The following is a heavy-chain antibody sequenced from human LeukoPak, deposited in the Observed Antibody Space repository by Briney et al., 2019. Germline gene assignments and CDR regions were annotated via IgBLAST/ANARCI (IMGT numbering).Heavy chain of an antibody. V-gene: IGHV3-23*01. CDR1: GFTFSSYA. D-gene: IGHD3-9*01. CDR2: ISGSGGST. CDR3: AKPVAAPTYYDILTGYFNDAFDI. Sequence: PGGSLRLSCAASGFTFSSYAMSWVRQAPGEGLEWVSAISGSGGSTYYADSVKGRFTISRDNSKNTLYLQMNSLRAEDTAVCYCAKPVAAPTYYDILTGYFNDAFDIWGQGTMVTVSS. J-gene: IGHJ3*02.